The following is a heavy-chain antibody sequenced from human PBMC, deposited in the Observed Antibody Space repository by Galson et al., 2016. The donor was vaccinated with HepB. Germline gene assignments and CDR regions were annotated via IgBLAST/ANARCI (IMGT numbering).Heavy chain of an antibody. J-gene: IGHJ4*02. CDR3: ATSTVRGFDH. CDR2: ITPSSRTI. D-gene: IGHD3-10*01. V-gene: IGHV3-48*02. Sequence: SLRLSCAASGFNFAGDTMAWVRQAPGRGPEWLSDITPSSRTIHYAASVKGRFTISRDNAKNSLYLEMNSLRDEDTAVYYCATSTVRGFDHWGQGALVSVSS. CDR1: GFNFAGDT.